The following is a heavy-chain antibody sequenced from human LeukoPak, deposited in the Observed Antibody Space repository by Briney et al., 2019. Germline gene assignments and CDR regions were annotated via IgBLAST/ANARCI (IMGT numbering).Heavy chain of an antibody. CDR2: IWYDGSNK. CDR3: ARERGYSGRYYGMDV. Sequence: PGGALRLSCAASGFTVSSYGMHWVRRAPGKGLEWVAVIWYDGSNKYYADSVKGRFTISRDNSKNTLYLQMNSLRAEDTAVYYCARERGYSGRYYGMDVWGQGTTVTVSS. D-gene: IGHD5-12*01. J-gene: IGHJ6*02. V-gene: IGHV3-33*01. CDR1: GFTVSSYG.